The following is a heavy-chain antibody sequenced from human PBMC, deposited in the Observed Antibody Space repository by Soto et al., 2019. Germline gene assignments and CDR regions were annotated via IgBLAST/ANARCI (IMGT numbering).Heavy chain of an antibody. CDR2: INTYNGNT. CDR3: AMVDVYVTPSPQDV. J-gene: IGHJ6*02. CDR1: GYTFTRYG. Sequence: QVQLVQSGAEVKNPGASVKVSCKASGYTFTRYGIGWARQAPGQGLEWMGSINTYNGNTNYAQNVQGRVTLTTDTSSRTGCMELRSMRANDTAIYYCAMVDVYVTPSPQDVWGQGSTVIVSS. D-gene: IGHD3-16*01. V-gene: IGHV1-18*01.